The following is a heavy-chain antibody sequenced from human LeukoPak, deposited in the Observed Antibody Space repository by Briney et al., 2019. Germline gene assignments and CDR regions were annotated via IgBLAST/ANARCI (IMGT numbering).Heavy chain of an antibody. D-gene: IGHD1-20*01. J-gene: IGHJ4*02. CDR1: GFTFSSYD. CDR3: ARFVNWKGIDY. Sequence: GGSLRLSCAASGFTFSSYDMHWVRQATGKGLEWVSAIGTAGDTYHPGSVKGRFTISRENAKNSLYLQMNSLRAEDTAVYYCARFVNWKGIDYWGQGTLVTVSS. CDR2: IGTAGDT. V-gene: IGHV3-13*01.